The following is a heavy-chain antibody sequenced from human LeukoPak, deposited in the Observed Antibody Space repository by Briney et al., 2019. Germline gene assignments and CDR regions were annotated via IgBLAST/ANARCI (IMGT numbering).Heavy chain of an antibody. CDR2: INPSGGST. Sequence: GASVKVSCKASRYTFTSYYMHWVRQAPGQGLEWMGIINPSGGSTSYAQKFQGRVTMTRDMSTSTVYMELSSLRSEDTAVYYCARDPNPSTSSPLNWFDPWGQGTLVTVSS. D-gene: IGHD2-2*01. CDR1: RYTFTSYY. V-gene: IGHV1-46*01. J-gene: IGHJ5*02. CDR3: ARDPNPSTSSPLNWFDP.